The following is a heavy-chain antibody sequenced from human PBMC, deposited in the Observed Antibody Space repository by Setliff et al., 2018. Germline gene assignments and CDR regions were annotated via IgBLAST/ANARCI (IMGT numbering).Heavy chain of an antibody. CDR1: GDSFSDYY. J-gene: IGHJ6*02. V-gene: IGHV4-34*01. CDR2: INHRGST. D-gene: IGHD2-21*01. Sequence: SETLSLTCAVYGDSFSDYYWSWIRQPPGKGLEWIEEINHRGSTNYSPSLRSRVTMSVDTSKKQLSLKLSTVTAADTAVYFCAKEHVVISFVNNVHHHYGMDVWGQGTTVTVSS. CDR3: AKEHVVISFVNNVHHHYGMDV.